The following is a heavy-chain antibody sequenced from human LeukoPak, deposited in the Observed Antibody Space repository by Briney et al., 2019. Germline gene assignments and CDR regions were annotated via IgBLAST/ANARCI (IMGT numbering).Heavy chain of an antibody. D-gene: IGHD4-17*01. CDR1: GFTFSDYY. CDR2: ISSSGSTI. CDR3: AKVGLRRPLGWFDP. J-gene: IGHJ5*02. Sequence: GGSLRLSCAASGFTFSDYYMSWIRQAPGKGLEWVSYISSSGSTIYYADSVKGRFTISRDNSKNTLYLQMNSLRAEDTAVYYCAKVGLRRPLGWFDPWGQGTLVTVSS. V-gene: IGHV3-11*01.